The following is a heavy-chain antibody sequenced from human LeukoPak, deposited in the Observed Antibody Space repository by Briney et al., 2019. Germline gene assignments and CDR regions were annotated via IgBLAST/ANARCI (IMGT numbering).Heavy chain of an antibody. J-gene: IGHJ3*02. Sequence: ASVKVSCKASGYTFTGYYMHWVRQAPRQGLEWMGRINPNSGGTNYAQKFQGRVTMTRDTSISTAYMELSRLRPDDTAVYYCARDLSYCSGGSCDAFDIWRQGTMVTVSS. CDR1: GYTFTGYY. D-gene: IGHD2-15*01. CDR3: ARDLSYCSGGSCDAFDI. CDR2: INPNSGGT. V-gene: IGHV1-2*06.